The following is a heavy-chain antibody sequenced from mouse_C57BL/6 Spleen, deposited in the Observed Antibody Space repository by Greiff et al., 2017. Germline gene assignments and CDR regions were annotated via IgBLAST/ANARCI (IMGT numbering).Heavy chain of an antibody. CDR3: ARDDYEEDWYFDV. CDR2: IDPNSGGT. V-gene: IGHV1-72*01. J-gene: IGHJ1*03. D-gene: IGHD2-4*01. Sequence: QVQLKQPGAELVKPGASVKLSCKASGYTFTSYWMHWVKQRPGRGLEWIGRIDPNSGGTKYNEKFKSKATLTVDKPSSTAYMQLSSLTSEDSAVYYCARDDYEEDWYFDVWDTGTTVTVSS. CDR1: GYTFTSYW.